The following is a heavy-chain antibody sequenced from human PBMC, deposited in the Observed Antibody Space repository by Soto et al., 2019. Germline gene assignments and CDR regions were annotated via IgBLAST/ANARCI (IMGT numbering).Heavy chain of an antibody. D-gene: IGHD6-13*01. V-gene: IGHV4-59*01. Sequence: SETLSLTCTVSSDSISSYYWSWIRQPPGKGLEWIGYISYSGSTDYNPSLKSRVTRSGDTSKNQFSLKVSSVTAADTAVYYCARGTSWQLPFDYWGQGTLVTVSS. J-gene: IGHJ4*02. CDR2: ISYSGST. CDR1: SDSISSYY. CDR3: ARGTSWQLPFDY.